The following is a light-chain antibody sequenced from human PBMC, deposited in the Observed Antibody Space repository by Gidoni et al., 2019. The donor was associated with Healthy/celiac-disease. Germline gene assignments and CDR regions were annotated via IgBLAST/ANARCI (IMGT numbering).Light chain of an antibody. CDR1: QSVSSSY. Sequence: ELVLTQSPGTLSLSPGERATLSCRASQSVSSSYFAWYQQKPGQAPRLLIYGASSRDTGIPDRFSGSGSGTDFTLTISRLEPEDFALDYCQQYGTSPWTFGQGTKVEIK. CDR3: QQYGTSPWT. J-gene: IGKJ1*01. V-gene: IGKV3-20*01. CDR2: GAS.